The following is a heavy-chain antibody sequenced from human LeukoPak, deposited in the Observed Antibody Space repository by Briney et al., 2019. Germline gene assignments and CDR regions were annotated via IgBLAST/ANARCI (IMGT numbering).Heavy chain of an antibody. CDR1: GGSISSSSYY. D-gene: IGHD3-3*01. CDR2: IYYSGST. J-gene: IGHJ4*02. V-gene: IGHV4-39*01. CDR3: ARHRSPEGLWRLLDY. Sequence: PSETQSLTCTVSGGSISSSSYYWGWIRQPPGKGLEWIGSIYYSGSTYYNPSLKSRVTISVDTSKNQFSLKLSSVTAADTAVYYCARHRSPEGLWRLLDYWGQGTLVTVSS.